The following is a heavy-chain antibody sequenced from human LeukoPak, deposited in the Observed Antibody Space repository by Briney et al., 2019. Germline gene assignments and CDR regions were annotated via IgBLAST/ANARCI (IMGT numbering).Heavy chain of an antibody. CDR2: INSAGSSS. Sequence: HPGGSLRLSCAASGFTFDDYAMHWVRQAPGKGLVWVSRINSAGSSSSYVDSVKGRLTVSRDNAKNSLYLQMNSLRVEDTAVYYCTRDSGRFRLDYWGQGILVTVSS. J-gene: IGHJ4*02. V-gene: IGHV3-74*01. D-gene: IGHD6-19*01. CDR3: TRDSGRFRLDY. CDR1: GFTFDDYA.